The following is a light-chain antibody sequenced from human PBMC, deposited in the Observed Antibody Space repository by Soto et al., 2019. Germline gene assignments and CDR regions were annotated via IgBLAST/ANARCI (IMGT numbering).Light chain of an antibody. V-gene: IGKV1-5*01. CDR2: EAS. CDR1: QSISRT. CDR3: QQYNRFST. Sequence: DIQMTQSPPTLSASVGDRVTITCRASQSISRTLAWYQQKPGKAPKLLIFEASTLESGVPSRFSGSGAWTEFTLTVSSLQPDDFATYYCQQYNRFSTLGQGTKVDIK. J-gene: IGKJ1*01.